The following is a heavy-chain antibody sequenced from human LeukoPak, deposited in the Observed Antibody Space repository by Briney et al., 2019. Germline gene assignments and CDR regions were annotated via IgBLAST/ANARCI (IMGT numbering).Heavy chain of an antibody. CDR3: AKFVGLLTNFDY. D-gene: IGHD2-15*01. Sequence: GGSLRLSCAASGFTFSSYGMYWVRQAPGKGLEWVAFIRYDGSNKYYADSVKGRFTISRDNSKNTLYLQMNSLRAEDTAVYYCAKFVGLLTNFDYWGQGTLVTVSS. CDR1: GFTFSSYG. V-gene: IGHV3-30*02. CDR2: IRYDGSNK. J-gene: IGHJ4*02.